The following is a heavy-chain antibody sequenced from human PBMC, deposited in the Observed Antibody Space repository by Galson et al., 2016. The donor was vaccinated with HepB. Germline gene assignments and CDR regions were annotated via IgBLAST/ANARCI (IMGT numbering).Heavy chain of an antibody. J-gene: IGHJ5*02. Sequence: SLRLSCAGSGFSFKDYTLHWVRQAPGKGLEWVAVISFNGTNTYYRDSVKGRFTISSDDSKNTLYLQMNGLRAEDTAVYYCASSWSDCSGGSCYSGWFDPWGQGALVTVSS. CDR1: GFSFKDYT. D-gene: IGHD2-15*01. V-gene: IGHV3-30-3*01. CDR2: ISFNGTNT. CDR3: ASSWSDCSGGSCYSGWFDP.